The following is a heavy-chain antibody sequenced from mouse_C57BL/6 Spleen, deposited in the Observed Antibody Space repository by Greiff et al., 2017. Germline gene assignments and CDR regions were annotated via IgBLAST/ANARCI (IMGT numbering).Heavy chain of an antibody. CDR2: IDPETGGT. CDR1: GYTFTDYE. CDR3: TRKDYGSRAWFAY. J-gene: IGHJ3*01. Sequence: VQLQQSGAELVRPGASVTLSCKASGYTFTDYEMHWVKQTPVHGLEWIGAIDPETGGTAYNQKFKGKAILTADKSSSTAYMELRSLTSEDSAVYYCTRKDYGSRAWFAYWGQGTLVTVSA. D-gene: IGHD1-1*01. V-gene: IGHV1-15*01.